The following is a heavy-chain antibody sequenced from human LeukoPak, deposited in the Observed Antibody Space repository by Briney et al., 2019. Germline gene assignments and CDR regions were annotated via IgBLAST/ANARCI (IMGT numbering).Heavy chain of an antibody. J-gene: IGHJ6*02. CDR1: GFTFSSYA. V-gene: IGHV3-23*01. Sequence: GGSLRLSCAASGFTFSSYAMSWVRQAPGKELEWVSAISGSGGSTYYADSVKGRFTISRDNSKNTLYLQMNSLRAEETAVYYCAQPKDDYRSAYYYYGMDVWGQGTTVTVSS. CDR2: ISGSGGST. CDR3: AQPKDDYRSAYYYYGMDV. D-gene: IGHD5-12*01.